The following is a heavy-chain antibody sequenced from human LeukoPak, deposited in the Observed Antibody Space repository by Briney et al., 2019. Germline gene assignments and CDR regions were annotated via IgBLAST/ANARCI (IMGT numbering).Heavy chain of an antibody. D-gene: IGHD2-15*01. CDR2: IIPILGIA. V-gene: IGHV1-69*04. J-gene: IGHJ3*02. Sequence: ASVKVSCKASGGTFSSYAISWVRQAPGQGLEWMGRIIPILGIANYAQKFQGRVTITADKSTSTAYMELSSLRSEDTAVYYCARYLLGYCSGGSCYIVGDAFDIWGQGTMVTVSS. CDR3: ARYLLGYCSGGSCYIVGDAFDI. CDR1: GGTFSSYA.